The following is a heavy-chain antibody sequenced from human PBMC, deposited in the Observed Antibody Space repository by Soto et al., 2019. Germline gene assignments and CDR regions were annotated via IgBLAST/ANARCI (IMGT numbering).Heavy chain of an antibody. Sequence: QVQLVQSGVEVREPGASVKVSCKAVRYIFTNYGVSWVRQAPGQGLRWMGWITTYNGNTEYAQKFQGRVTMTTDASTSTAYMELGSPRSDDTAIYYCARALTGYGMDVWGQGTTVTVSS. CDR1: RYIFTNYG. CDR3: ARALTGYGMDV. J-gene: IGHJ6*02. CDR2: ITTYNGNT. V-gene: IGHV1-18*01.